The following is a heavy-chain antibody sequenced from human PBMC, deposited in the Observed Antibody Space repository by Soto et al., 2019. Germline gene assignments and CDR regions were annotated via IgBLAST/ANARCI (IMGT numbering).Heavy chain of an antibody. D-gene: IGHD6-6*01. CDR1: GFTLSGYA. V-gene: IGHV3-64*01. CDR3: ARRARPDFYYMDV. Sequence: EVRLAESGGGLAQPGGSLRLSCAASGFTLSGYAMDWVRQAPGKGLEYVSGISSNGVGTYYANSVQGRFTISRDNSKNTVYLQMDSLRPEDMAVYYCARRARPDFYYMDVWGKGTTVTVSS. CDR2: ISSNGVGT. J-gene: IGHJ6*03.